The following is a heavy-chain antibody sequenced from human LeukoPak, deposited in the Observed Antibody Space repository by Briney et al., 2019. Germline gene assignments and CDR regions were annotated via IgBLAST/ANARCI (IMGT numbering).Heavy chain of an antibody. J-gene: IGHJ1*01. CDR2: ISISSTYI. V-gene: IGHV3-21*01. D-gene: IGHD1-14*01. Sequence: GGSLRLSCAASGFTFSSYNMIWVRQAPGKGLEWVSSISISSTYIYYADSVKGRFTISRDNSKNALFLEMNSLRVEDAAVYYCARDFETVWGQGTLVTVSP. CDR3: ARDFETV. CDR1: GFTFSSYN.